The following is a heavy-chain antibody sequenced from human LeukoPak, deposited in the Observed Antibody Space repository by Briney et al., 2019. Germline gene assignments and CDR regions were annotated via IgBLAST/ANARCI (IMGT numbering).Heavy chain of an antibody. V-gene: IGHV4-31*11. CDR1: GGSISSGGYC. CDR3: ARGDSSGWNPSPFFDY. J-gene: IGHJ4*02. CDR2: IYYSGST. Sequence: PSQALSLTCAVSGGSISSGGYCWSWIRQHPGKGLEWIGYIYYSGSTYYNPSLKSRVTISVDTSKIQFSMKLSSVSAADPAVYYCARGDSSGWNPSPFFDYWGQGPLVTVSS. D-gene: IGHD6-19*01.